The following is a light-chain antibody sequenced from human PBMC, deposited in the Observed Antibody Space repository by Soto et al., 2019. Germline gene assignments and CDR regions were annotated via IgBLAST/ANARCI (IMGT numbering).Light chain of an antibody. CDR3: QSYDADFGI. J-gene: IGLJ2*01. CDR1: SGSIANNY. V-gene: IGLV6-57*04. CDR2: ENK. Sequence: NFMLTQPHSVSESPGKTVTISCTRSSGSIANNYVQWYQQRPGSAPTTVNYENKLRPSGGPGRLSGSTDASSNSASLTISGLQTEDEADYYCQSYDADFGIFGGGTKLTVL.